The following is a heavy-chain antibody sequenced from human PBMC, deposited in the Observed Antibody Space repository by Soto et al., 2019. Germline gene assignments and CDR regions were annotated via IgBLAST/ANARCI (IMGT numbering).Heavy chain of an antibody. CDR3: AKNYDLFTGAFDY. D-gene: IGHD3-9*01. CDR2: ITNSGKHT. J-gene: IGHJ4*02. Sequence: PGGSLRLSCGASGFTFSTYAMSWVRQAPGKGLQWISTITNSGKHTYYADSVKGRFTISRDTSTNTLYLEMNNLRAEDTAVYYCAKNYDLFTGAFDYWGQGKLVTVSS. V-gene: IGHV3-23*05. CDR1: GFTFSTYA.